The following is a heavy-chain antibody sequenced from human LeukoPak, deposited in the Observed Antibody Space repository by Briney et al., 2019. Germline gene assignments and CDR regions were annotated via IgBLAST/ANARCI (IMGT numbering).Heavy chain of an antibody. D-gene: IGHD1-14*01. J-gene: IGHJ4*02. Sequence: ASVKVSCKASGYTFTPYFIHWVRQAPGQGLEWMGIINPTGGGTTYAQKFQGRFTVTRDMSTSTVYMELSSLTSEDTAVYYCARDRVIVGGTATYNFDHWGQGTLVTVSS. V-gene: IGHV1-46*01. CDR3: ARDRVIVGGTATYNFDH. CDR2: INPTGGGT. CDR1: GYTFTPYF.